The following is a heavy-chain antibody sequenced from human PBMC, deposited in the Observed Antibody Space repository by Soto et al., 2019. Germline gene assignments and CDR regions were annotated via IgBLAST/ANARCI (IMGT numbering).Heavy chain of an antibody. Sequence: GGSLRLSCAASGFTFSSYAMHWVRQAPGKGLEWVAVISYDGSNKYYADSVKGRFTISRDNSKNTLYLQMNSLRAEDTAVYYCARDPVNWNYGYYYGMDVWGQGTTVTVSS. CDR3: ARDPVNWNYGYYYGMDV. V-gene: IGHV3-30-3*01. J-gene: IGHJ6*02. CDR2: ISYDGSNK. D-gene: IGHD1-7*01. CDR1: GFTFSSYA.